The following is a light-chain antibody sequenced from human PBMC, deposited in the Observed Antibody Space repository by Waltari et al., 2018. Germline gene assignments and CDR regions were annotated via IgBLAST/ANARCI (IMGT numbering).Light chain of an antibody. V-gene: IGKV1-12*01. J-gene: IGKJ1*01. Sequence: DVQMTQSPSSVSASVGDRLTITCRASQGISSALAWYQQKPGKAPKLLIYAASTLQDGLPSRFSGSGSGTDFTLTISSLQPEDFATYYCQQGDTVPPTFGQGTKVEIK. CDR2: AAS. CDR3: QQGDTVPPT. CDR1: QGISSA.